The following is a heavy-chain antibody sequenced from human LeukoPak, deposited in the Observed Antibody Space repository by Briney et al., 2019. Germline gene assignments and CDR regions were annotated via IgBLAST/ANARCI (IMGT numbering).Heavy chain of an antibody. J-gene: IGHJ6*02. D-gene: IGHD3-22*01. CDR2: ISYDGSNK. Sequence: PGGSLRLSCAASGFTFSSYGMHWVRQAPGKGLEWVAIISYDGSNKYYADSVKGRFTISRGNSKNTLYLQMNSLRAEDTGVFYCAKDLYYYDSSGYYPTYYYYGVDVWGQGTTVTVSS. CDR3: AKDLYYYDSSGYYPTYYYYGVDV. CDR1: GFTFSSYG. V-gene: IGHV3-30*18.